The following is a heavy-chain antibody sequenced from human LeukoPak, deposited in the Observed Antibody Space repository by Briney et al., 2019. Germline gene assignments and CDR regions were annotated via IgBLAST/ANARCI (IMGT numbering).Heavy chain of an antibody. Sequence: GGSLRLSCAASGFTFSSYAMSWVRQAPGKGLEWVSAISGSGGSTYYADSVKGRFTISRDNSKNTLYLQMNSLRAEDTAVYYCAKAPAYYSNYPDWFDYWGQGTLVTVSS. D-gene: IGHD4-11*01. CDR3: AKAPAYYSNYPDWFDY. CDR1: GFTFSSYA. CDR2: ISGSGGST. J-gene: IGHJ4*02. V-gene: IGHV3-23*01.